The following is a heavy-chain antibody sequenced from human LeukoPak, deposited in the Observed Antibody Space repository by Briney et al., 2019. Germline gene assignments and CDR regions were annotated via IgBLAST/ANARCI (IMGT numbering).Heavy chain of an antibody. CDR2: INTDGSST. CDR3: TASLLSPGNI. D-gene: IGHD3-10*01. Sequence: PGRSLRLSCTAAGFTFSSYWMHWVRQVPGKGLVWVSHINTDGSSTSYAGSVKGRFTISRDNAKNTLYLQVNSLRAEDTAVYYCTASLLSPGNIWGQGTVVTVSS. V-gene: IGHV3-74*01. CDR1: GFTFSSYW. J-gene: IGHJ3*02.